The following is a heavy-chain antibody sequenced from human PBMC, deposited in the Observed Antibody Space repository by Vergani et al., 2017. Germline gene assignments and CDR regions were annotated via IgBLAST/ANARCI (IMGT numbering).Heavy chain of an antibody. CDR1: GFTFDDYA. V-gene: IGHV3-9*01. J-gene: IGHJ6*03. Sequence: EVQLVESGGGLVQPGRSLRLSCAASGFTFDDYAMHWVRQAPGKGLEWVSGISWNSGSIGYADSVKGRFTISRDNAKNSLYLQMNSLRAEDTALYYCARDRSPHDYGDYHNYYYYYYMDVWGKGTTVTVSS. CDR2: ISWNSGSI. CDR3: ARDRSPHDYGDYHNYYYYYYMDV. D-gene: IGHD4-17*01.